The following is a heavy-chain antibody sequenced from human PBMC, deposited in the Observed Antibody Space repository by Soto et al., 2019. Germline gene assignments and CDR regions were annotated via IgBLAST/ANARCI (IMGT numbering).Heavy chain of an antibody. V-gene: IGHV4-38-2*02. CDR2: IYYTGSI. Sequence: SETLSLTCTVSCYSISSGYYWGWIRQPPGKGLEWIGTIYYTGSIFYNPSLKGRVTISVDTSKNQFSLKLSSVTAADTAVYYCARVPTIYEVWSGQSWFDPWGQGTLVTVSS. CDR1: CYSISSGYY. D-gene: IGHD3-3*01. J-gene: IGHJ5*02. CDR3: ARVPTIYEVWSGQSWFDP.